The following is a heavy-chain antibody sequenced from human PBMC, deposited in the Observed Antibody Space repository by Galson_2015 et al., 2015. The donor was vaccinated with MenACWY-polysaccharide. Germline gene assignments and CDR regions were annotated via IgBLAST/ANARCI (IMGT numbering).Heavy chain of an antibody. CDR3: ARPQGRTAVAGYDY. J-gene: IGHJ4*02. D-gene: IGHD6-19*01. CDR1: GGSISSYY. V-gene: IGHV4-59*08. Sequence: SETVSLTCTVSGGSISSYYWNWIRQPPGKGLEWVGYINYSGSTNHNPSLKSRVTMSVDTSKNQFSLKLSSVTAADTAVYYCARPQGRTAVAGYDYWSQGTLVTVSS. CDR2: INYSGST.